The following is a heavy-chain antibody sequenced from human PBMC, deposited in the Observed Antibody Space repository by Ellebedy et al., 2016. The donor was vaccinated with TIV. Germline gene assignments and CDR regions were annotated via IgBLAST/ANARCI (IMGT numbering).Heavy chain of an antibody. J-gene: IGHJ6*02. V-gene: IGHV1-24*01. D-gene: IGHD5-18*01. CDR1: GYTLTDLS. Sequence: AASVKVSCKVSGYTLTDLSMHWVRHAPGKGLEWMGGFDPDDGETIYAQMFQGRVTMTEDTSTDTAYMELSSLRSEDTAVYYCATERGYGHAPSTGLDVWGQGTTVTVSS. CDR2: FDPDDGET. CDR3: ATERGYGHAPSTGLDV.